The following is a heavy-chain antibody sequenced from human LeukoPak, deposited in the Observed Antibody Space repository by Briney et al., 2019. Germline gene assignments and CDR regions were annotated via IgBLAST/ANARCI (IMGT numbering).Heavy chain of an antibody. V-gene: IGHV4-34*01. J-gene: IGHJ4*02. CDR3: TYSRAFDY. Sequence: SETLSLTCAVYGGSFSGYYSSWIRQPQPTGLELIWEINHSGSTNYNPSLKSRVTISVDTSKNQYPLKLSSVTVADTAVYYCTYSRAFDYWGQGTLVTVSS. CDR2: INHSGST. CDR1: GGSFSGYY. D-gene: IGHD2-15*01.